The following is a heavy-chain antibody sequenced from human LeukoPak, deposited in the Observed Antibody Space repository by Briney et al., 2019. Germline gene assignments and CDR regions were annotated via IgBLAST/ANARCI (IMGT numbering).Heavy chain of an antibody. V-gene: IGHV3-43*01. CDR1: GFTFDDHT. Sequence: GGSLRLSWAASGFTFDDHTMHWVRQAPGKGLEWVSISSCDDNTEYYADSVKGGFTISRDNSKTSLYLQMNSLRTEDTAVYYCGKGPRRCTGCDGFDILGQGTMVTVSS. J-gene: IGHJ3*02. D-gene: IGHD1-14*01. CDR2: SSCDDNTE. CDR3: GKGPRRCTGCDGFDI.